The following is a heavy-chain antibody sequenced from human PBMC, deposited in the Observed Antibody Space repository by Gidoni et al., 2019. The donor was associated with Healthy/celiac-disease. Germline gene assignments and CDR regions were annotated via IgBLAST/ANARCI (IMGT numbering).Heavy chain of an antibody. J-gene: IGHJ5*02. Sequence: QVQLQHWRAGLSKPSETLSLTCAVYGGSFIDYYWSWIRQPPGKGLEWIGEINPSGSTNYNPSLKSRVTISVDTSKNQFSLKLSSVTAADTAVYYCARTTPGATGTTGGWFDPWGQGTLVTVSS. D-gene: IGHD1-7*01. CDR1: GGSFIDYY. V-gene: IGHV4-34*01. CDR2: INPSGST. CDR3: ARTTPGATGTTGGWFDP.